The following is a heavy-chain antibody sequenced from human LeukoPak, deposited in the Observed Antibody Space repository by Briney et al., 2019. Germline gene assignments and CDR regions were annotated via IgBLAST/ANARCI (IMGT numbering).Heavy chain of an antibody. D-gene: IGHD3-22*01. CDR3: AKDGFQYFDSRGYYYAPLDY. CDR2: IWYDGSNK. Sequence: GGSLRLSCAASGFTFSSYGMHWVRQAPGKGLEWVAVIWYDGSNKYYADSVKGRFTISRDNSKNTLYLQMNSLRAEDTAVYYCAKDGFQYFDSRGYYYAPLDYWGQGTLDTVSS. J-gene: IGHJ4*02. CDR1: GFTFSSYG. V-gene: IGHV3-33*06.